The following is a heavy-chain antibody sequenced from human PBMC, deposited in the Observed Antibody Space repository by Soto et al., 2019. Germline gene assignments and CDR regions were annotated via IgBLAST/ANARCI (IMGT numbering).Heavy chain of an antibody. D-gene: IGHD6-13*01. Sequence: SQTLSLTCAISGDSVSSNSAAWNWIRQSPSRSPEWLGRTYYRSKWYNDYAVSVKSRITINPDTSKNQLSMQLNSVTPEDTAVYYCARCPRGIAAMAFDIWGQGTMVTVSS. CDR2: TYYRSKWYN. CDR1: GDSVSSNSAA. V-gene: IGHV6-1*01. J-gene: IGHJ3*02. CDR3: ARCPRGIAAMAFDI.